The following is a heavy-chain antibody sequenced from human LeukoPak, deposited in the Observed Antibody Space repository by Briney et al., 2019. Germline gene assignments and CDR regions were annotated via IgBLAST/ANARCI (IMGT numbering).Heavy chain of an antibody. CDR3: ARASAVAGTRHY. D-gene: IGHD6-19*01. V-gene: IGHV3-21*01. J-gene: IGHJ4*02. CDR2: ISSSSSYR. CDR1: GFTFSSYS. Sequence: GSLRLSCAASGFTFSSYSMNWVRQAPGKGLEWVSSISSSSSYRYYADSVKGRFTISRDNAKNSLYLQMNSLRAEDTAVYYCARASAVAGTRHYWGQGTLVTVSS.